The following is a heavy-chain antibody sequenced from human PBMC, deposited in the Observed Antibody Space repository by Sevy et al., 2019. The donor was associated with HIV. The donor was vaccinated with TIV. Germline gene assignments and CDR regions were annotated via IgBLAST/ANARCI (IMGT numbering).Heavy chain of an antibody. J-gene: IGHJ4*02. CDR3: AKSPLSPGSSSTWATFDY. CDR2: ISASGGTT. D-gene: IGHD6-13*01. Sequence: GGSLRLSCAASGFTFSNYAMSWVRQAPGKGLEWVSAISASGGTTFFADSVKGRFTISRDNSKNTMCLQMNSLRVEDTAVYYCAKSPLSPGSSSTWATFDYWGQGTLVTVSS. V-gene: IGHV3-23*01. CDR1: GFTFSNYA.